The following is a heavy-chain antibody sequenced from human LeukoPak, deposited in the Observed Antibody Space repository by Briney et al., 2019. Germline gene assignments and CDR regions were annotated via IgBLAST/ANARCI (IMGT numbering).Heavy chain of an antibody. CDR1: GFTFSSSS. CDR2: IIGSGSRT. D-gene: IGHD1-26*01. Sequence: GGSLRLSCAASGFTFSSSSMNWVRLVPGKGLEWVSGIIGSGSRTYYADSVKGRFTISRDNSQNTLYLQMNSLRAEDTAVYYCANSPELNDYWGQGTLVTVSS. J-gene: IGHJ4*02. V-gene: IGHV3-23*01. CDR3: ANSPELNDY.